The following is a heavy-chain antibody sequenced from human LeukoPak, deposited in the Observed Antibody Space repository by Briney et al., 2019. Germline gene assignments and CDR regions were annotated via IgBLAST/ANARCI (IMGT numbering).Heavy chain of an antibody. CDR1: VFTFSSYW. D-gene: IGHD2-15*01. J-gene: IGHJ5*02. Sequence: PGGSLRLSCAASVFTFSSYWMSWVRQAPGKGLQWVANINQDGSEKYYVDSVKGRFTISRDNAKNSPYLQMNSLRAEDTAVYYCAREGCSGGSCYHNWFDPWGQGTLVTVSS. CDR3: AREGCSGGSCYHNWFDP. CDR2: INQDGSEK. V-gene: IGHV3-7*01.